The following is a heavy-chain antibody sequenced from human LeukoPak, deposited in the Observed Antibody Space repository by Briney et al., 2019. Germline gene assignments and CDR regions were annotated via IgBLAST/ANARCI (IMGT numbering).Heavy chain of an antibody. J-gene: IGHJ5*02. CDR3: ARRGGWQQLFPAINWFDP. CDR1: GGSISSYY. CDR2: IYYSGST. Sequence: PSETLSLTCTVSGGSISSYYWSWIRQPPGKGLEWIGYIYYSGSTNYNPSLKSRVTISVDTSKNQFSLKLSSVTAADTAVYYCARRGGWQQLFPAINWFDPWGQGTLVTVSS. D-gene: IGHD6-13*01. V-gene: IGHV4-59*12.